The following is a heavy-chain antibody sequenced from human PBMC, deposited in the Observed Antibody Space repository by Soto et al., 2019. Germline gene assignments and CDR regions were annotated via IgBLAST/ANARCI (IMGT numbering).Heavy chain of an antibody. Sequence: GGSLRLSCAASGFTFSSYAMSWVRQAPGKGLEWVSAISGSGGSTYYADSVKGRFPISRDNSKNTLYLQMNSLRAEDTAVYYCAKDLVVAATQYYYYYYGMDVWGQGTTVTVSS. CDR3: AKDLVVAATQYYYYYYGMDV. CDR2: ISGSGGST. J-gene: IGHJ6*02. V-gene: IGHV3-23*01. D-gene: IGHD2-15*01. CDR1: GFTFSSYA.